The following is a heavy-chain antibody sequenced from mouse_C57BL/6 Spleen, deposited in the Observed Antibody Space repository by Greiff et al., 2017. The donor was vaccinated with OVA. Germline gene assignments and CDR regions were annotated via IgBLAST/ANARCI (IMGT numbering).Heavy chain of an antibody. CDR1: EYEFPSHD. V-gene: IGHV5-2*01. D-gene: IGHD1-3*01. CDR3: ARQGKDYAMDY. Sequence: EVQRVESGGGLVQPGESLKLSCESNEYEFPSHDMSWVRKTPEKRLELVAAINSDGGSTYYPDTMEIRFIIARDNTKKTLYLQMSSLRSEDTALYYCARQGKDYAMDYWGQGTSVTVSS. J-gene: IGHJ4*01. CDR2: INSDGGST.